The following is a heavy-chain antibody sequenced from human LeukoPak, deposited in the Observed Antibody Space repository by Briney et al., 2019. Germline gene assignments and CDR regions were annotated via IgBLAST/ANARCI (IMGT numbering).Heavy chain of an antibody. J-gene: IGHJ4*02. D-gene: IGHD2-15*01. CDR3: ARDSVNIVVGGHFDY. Sequence: GGSLRLSCAAPGFTFSSYSMNWVRQAPGKGLEWVSSISSSSSYIYYADSVKGRFTISRDNAKNSLYLQMNSLRAEDTAVYYCARDSVNIVVGGHFDYWGQGTLVTVSS. CDR1: GFTFSSYS. V-gene: IGHV3-21*01. CDR2: ISSSSSYI.